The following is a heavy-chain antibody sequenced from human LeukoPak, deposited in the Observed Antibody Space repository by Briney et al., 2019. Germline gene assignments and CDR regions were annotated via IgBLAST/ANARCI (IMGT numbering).Heavy chain of an antibody. CDR1: GFTFSSYS. J-gene: IGHJ4*02. CDR2: ISSSLSYI. CDR3: ARVALLAPFFDY. D-gene: IGHD2-15*01. Sequence: GSLRLSCAVSGFTFSSYSVNWVRQAPGQGLEWVSSISSSLSYIYYADSVRGRFTISRDNAKNSLYLQMNSLRAEDTDVYYCARVALLAPFFDYWGQGTLVTVSS. V-gene: IGHV3-21*01.